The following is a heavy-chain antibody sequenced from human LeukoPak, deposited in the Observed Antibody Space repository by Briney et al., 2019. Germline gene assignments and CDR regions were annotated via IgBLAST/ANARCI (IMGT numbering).Heavy chain of an antibody. CDR2: IYYSGST. CDR1: GGSISSYY. J-gene: IGHJ2*01. Sequence: PSETLSLTCTVSGGSISSYYWSWIRQPPGKGLEWIGYIYYSGSTNYNPSLKSRATISVDTSKNQFSLKLSSVTAADTAVYYCARDRGSWYFDLWGRGTLVTVSS. CDR3: ARDRGSWYFDL. D-gene: IGHD3-16*01. V-gene: IGHV4-59*01.